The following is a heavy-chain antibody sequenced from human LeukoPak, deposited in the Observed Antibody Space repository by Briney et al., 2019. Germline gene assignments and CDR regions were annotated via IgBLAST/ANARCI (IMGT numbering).Heavy chain of an antibody. Sequence: PGGSLRLSCAASGLTFSSHWMHWVRQAPGKGLVWVSRITNDGSSTTYADSVKGRFTISRDNAKNMLYLQVNSLRAEDTAVYYCARDSYYDFWSGYYMYYYYYGMDVWSQGTTVTVSS. CDR1: GLTFSSHW. CDR2: ITNDGSST. D-gene: IGHD3-3*01. J-gene: IGHJ6*02. V-gene: IGHV3-74*01. CDR3: ARDSYYDFWSGYYMYYYYYGMDV.